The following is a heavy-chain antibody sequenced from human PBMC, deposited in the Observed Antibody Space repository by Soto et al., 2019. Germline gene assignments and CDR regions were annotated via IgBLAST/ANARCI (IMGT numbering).Heavy chain of an antibody. V-gene: IGHV4-59*08. CDR1: GGSLNNYY. J-gene: IGHJ4*02. D-gene: IGHD1-26*01. Sequence: SETLSLTCTVSGGSLNNYYWSWIRQPPGKGLEWIGYIYYSGSTNYNPSLKSRVTISVDTSKNQFSLKLSSVTAADTAVYYCARRYGGNLDYWGQGTLVTVSS. CDR3: ARRYGGNLDY. CDR2: IYYSGST.